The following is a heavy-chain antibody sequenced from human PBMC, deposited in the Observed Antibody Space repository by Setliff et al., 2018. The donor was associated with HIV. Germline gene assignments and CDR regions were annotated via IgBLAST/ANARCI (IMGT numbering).Heavy chain of an antibody. V-gene: IGHV3-7*01. Sequence: GGSLRLSCAASGLTFRTSWMSWVRQAPGKGLEWVANINEDGSVTYSLDSVRGRFTFSRDNAKDSLYLQMNTLRAEDTAVYYCARLTLLRGLTITYMDVWGKGTTVTVSS. CDR1: GLTFRTSW. J-gene: IGHJ6*03. D-gene: IGHD3-10*01. CDR3: ARLTLLRGLTITYMDV. CDR2: INEDGSVT.